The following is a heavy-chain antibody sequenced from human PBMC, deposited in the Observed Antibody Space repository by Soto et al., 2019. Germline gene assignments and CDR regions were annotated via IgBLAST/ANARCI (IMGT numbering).Heavy chain of an antibody. J-gene: IGHJ4*02. CDR2: IIPIFGTA. CDR3: ARAKRDTAMVRGGYYFDY. V-gene: IGHV1-69*01. CDR1: GGTFSSYA. Sequence: QVQLVQSGAEVKKPGSSVKVSCKASGGTFSSYAISWVRQAPGQGLEWMGGIIPIFGTANYAQKFQGRVTITADESTSTDYMELSSLRSEDTAVYYCARAKRDTAMVRGGYYFDYWGQGTLVTVSS. D-gene: IGHD5-18*01.